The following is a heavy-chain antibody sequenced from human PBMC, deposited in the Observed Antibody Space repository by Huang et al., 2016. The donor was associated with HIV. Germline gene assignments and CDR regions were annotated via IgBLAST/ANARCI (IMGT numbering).Heavy chain of an antibody. V-gene: IGHV3-21*06. CDR2: ISGSSTYI. J-gene: IGHJ3*02. Sequence: EVQLVESGGGLVRPGGSLTLSCAASGFTFSDYSMSWVRQAPGKGLEWVSHISGSSTYIYYVDSVKGRFAIARDNAKNLLFRQMNSLRAEDTALYYCARRYNWNYVAHGFDIWGQGTMVTVSS. CDR3: ARRYNWNYVAHGFDI. CDR1: GFTFSDYS. D-gene: IGHD1-7*01.